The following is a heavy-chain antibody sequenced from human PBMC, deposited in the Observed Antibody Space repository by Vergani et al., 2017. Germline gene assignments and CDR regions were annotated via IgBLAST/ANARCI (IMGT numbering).Heavy chain of an antibody. J-gene: IGHJ4*02. CDR1: GFTFDDYA. Sequence: EVQLVESGGGLVQPGRSLRLSCAASGFTFDDYAMHWVRQAPGKGLEWVSGSSWNSGSIGYADSVKGLFTISRDNAKNSLYLQMNSLRAEDTALYYCAKGKGGPFDYWGQGTLVTVSS. CDR2: SSWNSGSI. CDR3: AKGKGGPFDY. V-gene: IGHV3-9*01. D-gene: IGHD3-16*01.